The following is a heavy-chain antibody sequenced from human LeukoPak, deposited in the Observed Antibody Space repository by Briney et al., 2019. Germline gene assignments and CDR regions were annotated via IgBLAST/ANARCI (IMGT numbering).Heavy chain of an antibody. CDR3: ARDLSSSWYIPYFDY. Sequence: ASVKVSCKASGHTFTSYGISWVRQAPGQGLEWMGWISAYNGNTNYAQKLQGRVTMTTDTSTSTAYMELRSLRSDDTAVYYCARDLSSSWYIPYFDYWGQGTLVTVSS. J-gene: IGHJ4*02. D-gene: IGHD6-13*01. CDR1: GHTFTSYG. V-gene: IGHV1-18*01. CDR2: ISAYNGNT.